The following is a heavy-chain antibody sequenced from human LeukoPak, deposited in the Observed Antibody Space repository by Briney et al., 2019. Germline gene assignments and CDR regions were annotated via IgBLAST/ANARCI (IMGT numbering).Heavy chain of an antibody. CDR3: ARDHSQLYSSGWQPFDY. CDR1: GFTFSSYS. J-gene: IGHJ4*02. CDR2: ISSSSSDI. V-gene: IGHV3-21*01. D-gene: IGHD6-19*01. Sequence: GGSLRLSCAASGFTFSSYSMNWVRQAPGKGLEWVSSISSSSSDIYYADSVKGRFTISRDNAKNSLYLQMNSLRAEDTAVYYCARDHSQLYSSGWQPFDYWGQGTLVTVSS.